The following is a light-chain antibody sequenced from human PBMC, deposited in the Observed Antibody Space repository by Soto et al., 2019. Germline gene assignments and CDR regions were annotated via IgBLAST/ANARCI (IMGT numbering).Light chain of an antibody. J-gene: IGLJ2*01. Sequence: QSALTQPASVSGSPGQSITISCTGTSSDVGAYNYVSWYQQHPGKAPKLMIYEVSNRPSGVSDRFSGSKSGNTASLTISGLQAEDEADYYCSSYTTSFTLVVGGGTKLTVL. CDR3: SSYTTSFTLV. CDR2: EVS. CDR1: SSDVGAYNY. V-gene: IGLV2-14*01.